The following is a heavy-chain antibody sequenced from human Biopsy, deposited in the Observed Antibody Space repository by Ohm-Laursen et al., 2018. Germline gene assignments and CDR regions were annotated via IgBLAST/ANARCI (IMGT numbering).Heavy chain of an antibody. V-gene: IGHV4-34*01. Sequence: GTLSLTCAVYGEFFNGYYWSWIRQSPGKGLEWIGEINHSGRTNYNPSLKSRVTISVDTSKNQFSLKVRSVTAADTAVYYCVRGVDYYDPYHYYALDVWGQGTTVTVSS. CDR2: INHSGRT. CDR3: VRGVDYYDPYHYYALDV. CDR1: GEFFNGYY. D-gene: IGHD3-22*01. J-gene: IGHJ6*02.